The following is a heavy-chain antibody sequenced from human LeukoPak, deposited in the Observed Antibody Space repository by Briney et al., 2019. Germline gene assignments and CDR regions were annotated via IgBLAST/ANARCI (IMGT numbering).Heavy chain of an antibody. Sequence: SETLSLTRTVSGGSISSYYSRWIRHPPGKGREWSGYIYSSGSTNLTPPLKSRVTISADTSKNQFSLKLSSVTAADTAVYYCAREFRPFDYWGQGTLVTVSS. CDR2: IYSSGST. CDR1: GGSISSYY. CDR3: AREFRPFDY. J-gene: IGHJ4*02. V-gene: IGHV4-59*01.